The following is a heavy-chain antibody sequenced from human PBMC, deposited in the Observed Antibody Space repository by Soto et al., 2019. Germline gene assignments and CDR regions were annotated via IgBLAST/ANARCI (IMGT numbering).Heavy chain of an antibody. CDR1: GYKFTIYW. V-gene: IGHV5-51*01. CDR2: IYPSDSDT. CDR3: ARSISYNYYYYYGLDV. J-gene: IGHJ6*02. D-gene: IGHD2-2*01. Sequence: GESVKTSCECSGYKFTIYWIAWVREMPGKGLGWMGAIYPSDSDTRYSPSFQGQVTISVDKSISTAYLQWRSLKASDTAMYYCARSISYNYYYYYGLDVWGQGTTVTVSS.